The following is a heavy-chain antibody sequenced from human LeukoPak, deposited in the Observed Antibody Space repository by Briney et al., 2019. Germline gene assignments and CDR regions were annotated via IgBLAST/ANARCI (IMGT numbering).Heavy chain of an antibody. Sequence: ASVKVSCKASGYTFTTYGITWVRQAPGQGLEWMGWISANNGNTKYAQKLQDRVTMTTDTSTSTAHMELRSLRSDDTAVYYCARDEQWLVKETNWFDPWGQGTLVTVSS. CDR3: ARDEQWLVKETNWFDP. J-gene: IGHJ5*02. CDR2: ISANNGNT. CDR1: GYTFTTYG. D-gene: IGHD6-19*01. V-gene: IGHV1-18*01.